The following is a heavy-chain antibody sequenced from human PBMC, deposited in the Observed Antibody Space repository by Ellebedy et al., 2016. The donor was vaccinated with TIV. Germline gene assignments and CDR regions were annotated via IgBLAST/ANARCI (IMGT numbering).Heavy chain of an antibody. V-gene: IGHV3-43*02. CDR2: ISDDGVST. D-gene: IGHD3-16*01. CDR3: AKDLSFGRMVDP. Sequence: PGGSLRLSCAASGFTLVDHAMHWVRQAPGKGLEWVCLISDDGVSTYYADSVKGRFTISRDNSKNSLYLQMNSLKTEDTAFYYCAKDLSFGRMVDPWGQGTLVTVSS. CDR1: GFTLVDHA. J-gene: IGHJ5*02.